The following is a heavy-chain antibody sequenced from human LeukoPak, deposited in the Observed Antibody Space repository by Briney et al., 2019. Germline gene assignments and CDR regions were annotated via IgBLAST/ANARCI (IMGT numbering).Heavy chain of an antibody. Sequence: SDTLSLTCTVSGGFISSYYWSWMRQPPGKGLEWSGYIYYSGSTNYNPSLQSRVHISVATSKNQFSLKLSSVTAADTAVYYCARGLAAAGTFDYWGQGTLVTVSS. D-gene: IGHD6-13*01. CDR3: ARGLAAAGTFDY. CDR1: GGFISSYY. CDR2: IYYSGST. J-gene: IGHJ4*02. V-gene: IGHV4-59*07.